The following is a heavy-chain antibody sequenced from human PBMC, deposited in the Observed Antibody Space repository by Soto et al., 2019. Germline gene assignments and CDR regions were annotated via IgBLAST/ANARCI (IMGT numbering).Heavy chain of an antibody. Sequence: QVQLVQSGAEVKKPGSSVKVSCKASGGTSSSYAISWVRQAPGQGLEWMGGTIPIFGTANYAQKFQGRVTITAGESTSPADMELSRLRSGGTAVYYWARGGGLGGLVGLRGYYYGMDVWGQGTTVTVSS. CDR1: GGTSSSYA. CDR3: ARGGGLGGLVGLRGYYYGMDV. V-gene: IGHV1-69*12. D-gene: IGHD6-19*01. CDR2: TIPIFGTA. J-gene: IGHJ6*02.